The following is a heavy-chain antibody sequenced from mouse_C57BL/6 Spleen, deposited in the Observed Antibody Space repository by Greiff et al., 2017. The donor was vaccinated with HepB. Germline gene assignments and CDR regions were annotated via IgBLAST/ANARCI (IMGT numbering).Heavy chain of an antibody. D-gene: IGHD1-1*01. Sequence: VQLQQSGPELVKPGASVKIPCKASGYTFTDYNMDWVKQSHGKSLEWIGDINPNNGGTIYNQKFKGKATLTVDKSSSTAYMELRSLTSEDTAVYYCARGEGITTVVGPWYFDVWGTGTTVTVSS. J-gene: IGHJ1*03. CDR1: GYTFTDYN. V-gene: IGHV1-18*01. CDR3: ARGEGITTVVGPWYFDV. CDR2: INPNNGGT.